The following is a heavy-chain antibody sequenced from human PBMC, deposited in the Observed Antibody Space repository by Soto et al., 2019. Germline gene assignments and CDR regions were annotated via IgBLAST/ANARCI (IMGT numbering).Heavy chain of an antibody. CDR1: GFTFSYYW. CDR2: IHSDGSST. J-gene: IGHJ3*01. V-gene: IGHV3-74*01. D-gene: IGHD1-26*01. CDR3: ARGDRGAFDL. Sequence: EVQLLESGGGLVQPGESLRLSCAASGFTFSYYWMHWVRQAPGMGLVWVSRIHSDGSSTTYADSVKGRFTISRDNARNTLYLPMTSLRAEDTAVYYCARGDRGAFDLWGQGTVLTVSS.